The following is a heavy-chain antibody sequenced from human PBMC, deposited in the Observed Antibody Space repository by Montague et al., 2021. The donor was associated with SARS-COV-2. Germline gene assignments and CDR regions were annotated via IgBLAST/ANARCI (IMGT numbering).Heavy chain of an antibody. J-gene: IGHJ5*02. Sequence: SETLSLTCTVSGGSISSYYWSWIRQPPGKGLEWIGYIYYGGSTNYSPSFKGRVIMSVDTSNNQFSLRLTSVTAADTAVYYCARLRRTDGYSYWFGPWGQGTRVTVSS. CDR2: IYYGGST. D-gene: IGHD5-24*01. CDR3: ARLRRTDGYSYWFGP. CDR1: GGSISSYY. V-gene: IGHV4-59*08.